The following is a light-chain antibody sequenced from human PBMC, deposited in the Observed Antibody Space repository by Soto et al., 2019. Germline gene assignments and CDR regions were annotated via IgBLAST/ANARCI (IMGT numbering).Light chain of an antibody. CDR3: SSYTSDSTHV. CDR1: SSDVGGYDY. V-gene: IGLV2-14*01. CDR2: EVI. J-gene: IGLJ1*01. Sequence: QSALTQPASVSGSPGQSITISCIGTSSDVGGYDYVPWYQQNPGKAPKLIIYEVINRPSGVSSRFSGSKSGNTASLTISGLQAEDEADYYCSSYTSDSTHVFGSGTKVTVL.